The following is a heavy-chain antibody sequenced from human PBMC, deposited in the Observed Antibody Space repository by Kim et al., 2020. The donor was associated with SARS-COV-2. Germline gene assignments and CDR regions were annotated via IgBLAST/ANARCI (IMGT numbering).Heavy chain of an antibody. CDR1: GYKFTSYA. Sequence: ASVKVSCKASGYKFTSYAMNWVRQAPGQGLEWMGWINTNTGNPTYAQGFTGRFVFSLDTSVSTAYLQISSLKAEDTAVYYCAREDCGGDCYYSSPPLDAFDIWGQGTMVTVSS. CDR3: AREDCGGDCYYSSPPLDAFDI. V-gene: IGHV7-4-1*02. D-gene: IGHD2-21*01. J-gene: IGHJ3*02. CDR2: INTNTGNP.